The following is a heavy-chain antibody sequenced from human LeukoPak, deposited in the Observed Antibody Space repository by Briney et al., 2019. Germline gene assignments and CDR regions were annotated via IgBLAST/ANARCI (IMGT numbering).Heavy chain of an antibody. CDR2: ISGSGVTT. CDR3: AKASHRVLRFLEWLPRGFYFDF. V-gene: IGHV3-23*01. D-gene: IGHD3-3*01. Sequence: GGSLILSCTASGFTFSSYAMCWVRQAPGKGLEWVSVISGSGVTTYYADSVKGRFTISRDNSKNTLYLQMNNLRAEDTAVYYCAKASHRVLRFLEWLPRGFYFDFWGQGTLVTVSS. CDR1: GFTFSSYA. J-gene: IGHJ4*02.